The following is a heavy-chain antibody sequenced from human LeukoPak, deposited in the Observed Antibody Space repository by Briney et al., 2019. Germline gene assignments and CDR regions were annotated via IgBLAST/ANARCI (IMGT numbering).Heavy chain of an antibody. CDR1: GFTVSSNY. V-gene: IGHV3-11*04. D-gene: IGHD6-19*01. Sequence: GGSLRLSCAASGFTVSSNYMSWVRQAPGKGLEWVSAITGSGDTTYYADSVKGRFTISRDNAKNSLYLQMNSLRAEDTAVYYCARAKQSSGLYFDYWGQGTLVTVSS. CDR2: ITGSGDTT. J-gene: IGHJ4*02. CDR3: ARAKQSSGLYFDY.